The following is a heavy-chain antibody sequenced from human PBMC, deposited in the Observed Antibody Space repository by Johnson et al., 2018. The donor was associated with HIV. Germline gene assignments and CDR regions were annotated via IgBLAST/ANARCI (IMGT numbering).Heavy chain of an antibody. CDR2: IKQDGSEK. Sequence: VQLVESGGGLVQPGGSLRLSCAASGFTFSSYWMSWVRQAPGNGLEWVGNIKQDGSEKYYVDSLKGRFPISRDNAKNSLYLQMNSLRAEDTAVYYCARDYLGYNWNDLGAFDIWGQGTMVTVSS. CDR3: ARDYLGYNWNDLGAFDI. CDR1: GFTFSSYW. J-gene: IGHJ3*02. D-gene: IGHD1-1*01. V-gene: IGHV3-7*03.